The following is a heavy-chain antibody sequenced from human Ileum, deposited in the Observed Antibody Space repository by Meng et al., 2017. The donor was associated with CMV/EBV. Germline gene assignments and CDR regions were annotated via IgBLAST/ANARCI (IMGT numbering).Heavy chain of an antibody. CDR1: GYTFRSFA. CDR3: AREGVGRWFDP. Sequence: SCKASGYTFRSFAISWVRLAPGQGIEWVGWISPYRGDTNYAQKFQGRVTMSTDTPTSTAYMELRSLRPDDTAIYYCAREGVGRWFDPWGQGTLVTVSS. D-gene: IGHD2-15*01. V-gene: IGHV1-18*01. J-gene: IGHJ5*02. CDR2: ISPYRGDT.